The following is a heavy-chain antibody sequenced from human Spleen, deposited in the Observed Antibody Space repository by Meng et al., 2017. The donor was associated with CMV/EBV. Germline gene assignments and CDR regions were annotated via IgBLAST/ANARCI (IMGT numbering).Heavy chain of an antibody. V-gene: IGHV1-18*01. Sequence: CKASGYRFKSYGVSCVRQAPGQGLEWMGWISGFDGHTNDAPKFQGRVTLTIETSTSTAYMELTSLRSDDTAVYFCARDENGYNGQDFWGQGTLVTVSS. CDR3: ARDENGYNGQDF. CDR1: GYRFKSYG. CDR2: ISGFDGHT. J-gene: IGHJ4*02. D-gene: IGHD5-24*01.